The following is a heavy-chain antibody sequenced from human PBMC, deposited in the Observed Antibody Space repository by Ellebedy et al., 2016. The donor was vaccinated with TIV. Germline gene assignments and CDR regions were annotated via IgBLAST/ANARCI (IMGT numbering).Heavy chain of an antibody. Sequence: GESLKISCAASGFTFSRNSMHWVRQGPGKGLVWVSRIKRDGSTTSYADSVKGRFTISRDAAKNTLYLQMNSLRAEDTAVYYCATGRRFVVVTAPDYWGQGTLVTVSS. CDR3: ATGRRFVVVTAPDY. CDR2: IKRDGSTT. J-gene: IGHJ4*02. D-gene: IGHD2-21*02. CDR1: GFTFSRNS. V-gene: IGHV3-74*01.